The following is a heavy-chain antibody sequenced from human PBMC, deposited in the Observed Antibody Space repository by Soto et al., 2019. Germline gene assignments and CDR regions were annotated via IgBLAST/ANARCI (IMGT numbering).Heavy chain of an antibody. J-gene: IGHJ3*02. Sequence: LRLSCAASGFSFTTYVMQWVRQSPCKWLEWVAVISHDGSYKYYGDAVKGRFTISRDTSKNAVYLEMNSLRPEDTAVYYCAKGLLAIVGTTLPRDAFNIWGQGTMVTVSS. CDR1: GFSFTTYV. D-gene: IGHD1-26*01. CDR3: AKGLLAIVGTTLPRDAFNI. V-gene: IGHV3-30*18. CDR2: ISHDGSYK.